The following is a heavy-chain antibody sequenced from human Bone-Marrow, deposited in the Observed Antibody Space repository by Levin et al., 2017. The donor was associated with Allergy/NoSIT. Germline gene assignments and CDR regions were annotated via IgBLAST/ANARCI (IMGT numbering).Heavy chain of an antibody. CDR2: ISSDGATT. V-gene: IGHV3-64*01. Sequence: PGGSLRLSCAASEFTFSTYAMHWVRQAPGKGLEFLSSISSDGATTYYANSVKGRFTISRDTSKNTLYLQMGSLRPEDMAVYYCAREGYYYGLDVWGQGTTVTVSS. CDR3: AREGYYYGLDV. CDR1: EFTFSTYA. J-gene: IGHJ6*02.